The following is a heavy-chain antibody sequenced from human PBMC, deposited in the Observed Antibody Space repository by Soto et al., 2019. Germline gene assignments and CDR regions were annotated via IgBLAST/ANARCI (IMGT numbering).Heavy chain of an antibody. CDR2: ISSSSSYI. CDR3: ARDWYSSGIWTGTEHFAEYFQH. Sequence: GGSLRLSCAASGFTFSDYYMSWIRQAPGKGLEWVSSISSSSSYIYYADSVKGRFTISRDNAKNSLYLQMNSLRAEDTAVYYCARDWYSSGIWTGTEHFAEYFQHWGQGPLVTVSS. V-gene: IGHV3-11*06. J-gene: IGHJ1*01. CDR1: GFTFSDYY. D-gene: IGHD6-19*01.